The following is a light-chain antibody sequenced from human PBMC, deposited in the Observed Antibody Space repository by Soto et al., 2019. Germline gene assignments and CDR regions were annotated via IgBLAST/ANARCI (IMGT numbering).Light chain of an antibody. J-gene: IGLJ2*01. CDR2: DVS. CDR1: SSDVGGYKY. V-gene: IGLV2-14*03. Sequence: QSVLTQPASVSGSPGQSITISCTGTSSDVGGYKYVSWYQQHPGKAPKLMIYDVSIRPSGVSNRFSGSKSGNTASLTISGLQAEDEADYYCSSYTSSNTLVVFGGGTQLTVL. CDR3: SSYTSSNTLVV.